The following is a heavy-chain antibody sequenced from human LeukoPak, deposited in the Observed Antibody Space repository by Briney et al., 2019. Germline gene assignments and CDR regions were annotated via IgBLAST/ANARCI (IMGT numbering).Heavy chain of an antibody. CDR1: GFTFSDHY. V-gene: IGHV3-11*04. Sequence: PGGSLRLSCATSGFTFSDHYMTWIRQAPGKGLETVSYIYNGGDTIYYADSVKGRFTIPRDNAKNSVFLQMNSLRAEDTAVYYCARESYYGSSDAFDIWGQGTMVTVSS. D-gene: IGHD3-10*01. CDR3: ARESYYGSSDAFDI. J-gene: IGHJ3*02. CDR2: IYNGGDTI.